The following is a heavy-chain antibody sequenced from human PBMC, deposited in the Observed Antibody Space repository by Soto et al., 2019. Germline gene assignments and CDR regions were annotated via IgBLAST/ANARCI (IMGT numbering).Heavy chain of an antibody. J-gene: IGHJ4*02. D-gene: IGHD2-2*02. CDR3: ARAPATYTGTPHIFDY. CDR1: GGSISSGGYY. Sequence: SETLSLTCTVSGGSISSGGYYWSWIRQHPGKGLEWIGYIYYSGSTYYNPSLKSRVTISVDTSKNQFSLKLSSVTAADTAVYYCARAPATYTGTPHIFDYWGQGTLVTVSP. V-gene: IGHV4-31*03. CDR2: IYYSGST.